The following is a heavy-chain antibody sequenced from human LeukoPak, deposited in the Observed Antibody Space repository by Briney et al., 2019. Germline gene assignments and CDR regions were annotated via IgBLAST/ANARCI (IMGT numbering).Heavy chain of an antibody. V-gene: IGHV5-51*01. CDR1: GYSFTSYW. J-gene: IGHJ1*01. D-gene: IGHD2-2*01. Sequence: GESLKISCKGSGYSFTSYWIGWVRQMPGKGPEWMGIIYPGDSDTRYSPSFQGQVTISADKSISTAYLQWSSLKASDTAMYYCARHSCSSTSCDTEYFQHWGQGTLVTVSS. CDR2: IYPGDSDT. CDR3: ARHSCSSTSCDTEYFQH.